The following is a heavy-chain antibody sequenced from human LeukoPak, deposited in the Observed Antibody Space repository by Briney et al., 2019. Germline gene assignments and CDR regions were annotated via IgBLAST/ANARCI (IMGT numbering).Heavy chain of an antibody. D-gene: IGHD6-13*01. CDR1: GFTFSSYA. CDR3: AKDRYSSSWYENWFDP. V-gene: IGHV3-23*01. J-gene: IGHJ5*02. Sequence: GRSLRLSCAAFGFTFSSYAMSWVRQAPGKGLEWVSAISGSGGSTYYADSVKGRFTISRDNSKNTLYLQMNSLRAEDTAVYYCAKDRYSSSWYENWFDPWGQGTLVTVSS. CDR2: ISGSGGST.